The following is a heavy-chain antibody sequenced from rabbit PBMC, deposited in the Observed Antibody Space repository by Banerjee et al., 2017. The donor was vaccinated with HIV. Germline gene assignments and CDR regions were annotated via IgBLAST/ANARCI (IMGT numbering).Heavy chain of an antibody. D-gene: IGHD4-1*01. CDR1: GFSFSSRYW. CDR3: ARDLAGVIGWNFNL. Sequence: QSLEESGGDLVKPGASLTLTCTASGFSFSSRYWICWVRQAPGKGLEWIACIYVGSSGSTYYASWAKGPFTISKTSSTTVTLQMTSLTAADTATYFCARDLAGVIGWNFNLWGQGTLVTVS. CDR2: IYVGSSGST. J-gene: IGHJ4*01. V-gene: IGHV1S40*01.